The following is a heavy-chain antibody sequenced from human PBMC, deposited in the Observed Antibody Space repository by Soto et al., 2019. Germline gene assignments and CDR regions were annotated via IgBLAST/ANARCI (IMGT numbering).Heavy chain of an antibody. CDR1: GFTFSSYA. V-gene: IGHV3-23*01. D-gene: IGHD4-17*01. Sequence: EVQLLESGGGLVQPGGSLRLSCAASGFTFSSYAMSWVRQAPGKGLEWVSAISGSGGSTYYADSVKGRFTISRDNSKSTLYVPRNSLRAEDTAVYYCAKVPVSLRGLPRYLGQGTLVTVSS. CDR3: AKVPVSLRGLPRY. CDR2: ISGSGGST. J-gene: IGHJ4*02.